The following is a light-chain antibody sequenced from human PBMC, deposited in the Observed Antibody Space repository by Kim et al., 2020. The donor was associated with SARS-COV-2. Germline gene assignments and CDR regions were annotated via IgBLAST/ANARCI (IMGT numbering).Light chain of an antibody. Sequence: EIVLTQSPATLSLSPGERATLSCRASQSVNSYLAWYQQKPGQAPRLLIYGASIRATDIPARFSGSGSGTDFTLTISSLEPADFAVYYCQHRGNWPRAFGRGTKVDIK. V-gene: IGKV3-11*01. CDR2: GAS. J-gene: IGKJ1*01. CDR3: QHRGNWPRA. CDR1: QSVNSY.